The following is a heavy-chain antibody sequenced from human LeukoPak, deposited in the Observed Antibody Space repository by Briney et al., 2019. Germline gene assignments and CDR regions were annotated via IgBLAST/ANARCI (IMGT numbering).Heavy chain of an antibody. D-gene: IGHD3-10*01. CDR3: AGMYYYGSGATTNDY. CDR1: GGSFSGYY. Sequence: SETLSLACVVYGGSFSGYYWSWIRQPPGKGLEWIGEINHSGSTNYNPSLKSRVTISVDTSKNQFSLKLSSVTAADTAVYYCAGMYYYGSGATTNDYWGQGTLVTVSS. CDR2: INHSGST. V-gene: IGHV4-34*01. J-gene: IGHJ4*02.